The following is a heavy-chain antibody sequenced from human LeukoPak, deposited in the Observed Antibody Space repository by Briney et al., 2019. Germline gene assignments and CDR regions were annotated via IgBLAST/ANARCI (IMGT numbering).Heavy chain of an antibody. CDR1: GYTFTGYY. V-gene: IGHV1-2*02. CDR2: INPNSGGT. D-gene: IGHD3-22*01. Sequence: ASVKVSCKASGYTFTGYYMHWVRQAPGQGLEWMGWINPNSGGTNYAQKFQGRVTMTRDTSIRTAYMELSRLRSDDTAVYYCTLIVVVGRPPNAFDIWGQGTMVTVSS. J-gene: IGHJ3*02. CDR3: TLIVVVGRPPNAFDI.